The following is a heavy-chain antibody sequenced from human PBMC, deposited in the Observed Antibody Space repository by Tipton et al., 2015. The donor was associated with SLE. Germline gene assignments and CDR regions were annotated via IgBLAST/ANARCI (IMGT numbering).Heavy chain of an antibody. CDR3: AKNTQNYGAP. CDR2: ISGSGGST. J-gene: IGHJ5*02. V-gene: IGHV3-23*01. CDR1: GFDFRTYA. Sequence: SLRLSCAASGFDFRTYAMTWVRQAPGKGLEWVSEISGSGGSTYYADSVKGRFTISRDNSKNTLYLQMNSLRAEDTAVYYCAKNTQNYGAPWGQGTLVTVSS. D-gene: IGHD4/OR15-4a*01.